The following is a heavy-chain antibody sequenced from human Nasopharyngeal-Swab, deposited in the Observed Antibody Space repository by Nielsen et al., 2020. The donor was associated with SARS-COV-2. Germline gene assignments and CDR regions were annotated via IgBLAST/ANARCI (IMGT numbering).Heavy chain of an antibody. V-gene: IGHV3-7*03. CDR2: IKQDGSEK. CDR3: AKGPPNYYDSSGYYLDY. Sequence: GESLKISCAASGFTFSSYWMSWVRQAPGKGLEWVANIKQDGSEKYYVDSVKGRFTISRDNAKNSLFLQMNSLRPEDTALYYCAKGPPNYYDSSGYYLDYWGQGTLVTVSS. D-gene: IGHD3-22*01. J-gene: IGHJ4*02. CDR1: GFTFSSYW.